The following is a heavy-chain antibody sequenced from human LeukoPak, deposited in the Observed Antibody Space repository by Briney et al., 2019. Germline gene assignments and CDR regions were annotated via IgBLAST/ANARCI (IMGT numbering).Heavy chain of an antibody. CDR2: IYLSGST. D-gene: IGHD6-19*01. CDR1: GGSIRTSSYY. J-gene: IGHJ4*02. Sequence: PSETLSLTCTVSGGSIRTSSYYWGWIRQPPGKGLEWIGSIYLSGSTYYNPFLKSRVTISVDTSKNQFSLKLSSVTAADTAVYYCAGTGIAVAWGQGTLVTVSS. V-gene: IGHV4-39*07. CDR3: AGTGIAVA.